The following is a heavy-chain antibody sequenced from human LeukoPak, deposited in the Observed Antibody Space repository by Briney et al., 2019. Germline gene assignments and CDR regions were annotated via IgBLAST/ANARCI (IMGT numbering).Heavy chain of an antibody. CDR2: IIPIFGTA. Sequence: SVKVSCKASGYTFTSYGISWVRQAPGQGLEWMGGIIPIFGTANYAQKFQGRVTITADESTSTAYMELSSLRSEDTAVYYCAREGGPAASDVWGQGTTVTVSS. CDR1: GYTFTSYG. V-gene: IGHV1-69*13. D-gene: IGHD3-16*01. CDR3: AREGGPAASDV. J-gene: IGHJ6*02.